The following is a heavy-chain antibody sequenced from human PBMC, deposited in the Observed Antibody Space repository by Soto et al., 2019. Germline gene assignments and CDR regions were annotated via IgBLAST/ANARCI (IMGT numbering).Heavy chain of an antibody. Sequence: SETLSLTCTVSGGSISSGDYYWSWIRQPPGKGLEWIGYIYYSGSTYYNPSLKSRVTISVDTSKNQFSLKLSSVTAADTAVYYCARDNGYSYGYTLDHWGQGTLVTVSS. CDR3: ARDNGYSYGYTLDH. CDR1: GGSISSGDYY. CDR2: IYYSGST. V-gene: IGHV4-30-4*02. D-gene: IGHD5-18*01. J-gene: IGHJ4*02.